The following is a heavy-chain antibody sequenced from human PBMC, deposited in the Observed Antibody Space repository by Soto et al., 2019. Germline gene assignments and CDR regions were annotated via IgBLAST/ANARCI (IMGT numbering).Heavy chain of an antibody. J-gene: IGHJ4*02. CDR2: INPNSGGT. D-gene: IGHD3-22*01. Sequence: ASVKVSCKASGYTFTGYYMHWVRQAPGQGLEWMGWINPNSGGTNYAQKFQGWVTMTRDTSISTAYMELSRLRSDDTAVFYCARGDNYYDSSGYYYVFDYWGQGTLVPVSS. V-gene: IGHV1-2*04. CDR3: ARGDNYYDSSGYYYVFDY. CDR1: GYTFTGYY.